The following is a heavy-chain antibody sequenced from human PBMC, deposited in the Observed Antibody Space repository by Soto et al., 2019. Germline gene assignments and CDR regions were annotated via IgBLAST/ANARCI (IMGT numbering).Heavy chain of an antibody. CDR3: ARELLYYYDSTSKKNAFDI. Sequence: SDTVSLTCTVSGGSISSGDYYWSWIRQPPGKGLEWIGYIYYSGSTYYIPSLKSRVTISVDTSKNQFSLKLSSVTAADTAVYYCARELLYYYDSTSKKNAFDIWGQGTMVTVS. D-gene: IGHD3-22*01. CDR2: IYYSGST. J-gene: IGHJ3*02. V-gene: IGHV4-30-4*02. CDR1: GGSISSGDYY.